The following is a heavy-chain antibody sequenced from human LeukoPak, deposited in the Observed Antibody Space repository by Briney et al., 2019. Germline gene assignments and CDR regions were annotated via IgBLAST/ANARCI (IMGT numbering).Heavy chain of an antibody. CDR3: ASSGSYRSAFDI. D-gene: IGHD1-26*01. CDR1: GGSISSSSYY. CDR2: IYYSGST. Sequence: SETLSPTCTVSGGSISSSSYYWGWIRQPPGKGLEWIGGIYYSGSTYYNPSLKSRVTISVDTSKNQFSLKLSSVTAADTAVYYCASSGSYRSAFDIWGQGAMVTVSS. J-gene: IGHJ3*02. V-gene: IGHV4-39*01.